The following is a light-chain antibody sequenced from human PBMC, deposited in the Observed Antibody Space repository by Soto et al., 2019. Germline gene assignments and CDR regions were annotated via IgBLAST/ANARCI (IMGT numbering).Light chain of an antibody. V-gene: IGKV3-15*01. CDR1: QSVNSN. CDR2: GAS. J-gene: IGKJ1*01. CDR3: QQYNNWPLT. Sequence: EIVMTQSPATVSVSPGERATLSCRASQSVNSNLGWYQQKPGQAPSLLIYGASTRATGIPARFSGSGSGTEFTLTISSLQSEDFAVYYCQQYNNWPLTFGQGTKVEIK.